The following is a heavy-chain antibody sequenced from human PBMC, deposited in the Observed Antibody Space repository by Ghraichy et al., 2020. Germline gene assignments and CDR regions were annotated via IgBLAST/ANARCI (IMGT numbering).Heavy chain of an antibody. D-gene: IGHD4-17*01. CDR3: ARHRTDDYGEGGYFDY. J-gene: IGHJ4*02. CDR1: GGSISSSSYY. V-gene: IGHV4-39*01. CDR2: IYYSGST. Sequence: SETLSLTCTVSGGSISSSSYYWGWIRQPPGKGLEWIGSIYYSGSTYYNPSLKSRVTISVDTSKNQFSLKLSSVTAADTAVYYCARHRTDDYGEGGYFDYWGQGTLVTVSS.